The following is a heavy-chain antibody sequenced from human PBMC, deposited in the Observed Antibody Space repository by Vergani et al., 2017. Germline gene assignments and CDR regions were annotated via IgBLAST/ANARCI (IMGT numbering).Heavy chain of an antibody. CDR2: IYYSGST. CDR3: ARTSYWSGYYTVDY. D-gene: IGHD3-3*01. CDR1: GGSISSYY. J-gene: IGHJ4*02. Sequence: QVQLQESGPGLVKPSETLSLPCTISGGSISSYYWSWIRQPPGKGLEWIGYIYYSGSTNYNPSLKSRVTISVDTSKNQFSLKLSSVTAADTAVYYCARTSYWSGYYTVDYWGQGTLVTVSS. V-gene: IGHV4-59*01.